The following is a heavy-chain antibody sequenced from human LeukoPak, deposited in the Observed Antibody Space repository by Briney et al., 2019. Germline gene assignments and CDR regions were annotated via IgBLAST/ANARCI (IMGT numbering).Heavy chain of an antibody. D-gene: IGHD1-1*01. J-gene: IGHJ4*02. V-gene: IGHV4-34*01. Sequence: SETLSLTCAVYGGPFSDYYWSWIRQPPGKGLEWIGEINHSGSTNYNPSLKSRVTISVDTSKNQFSLNLSSVSAADTAVYYCARGLEGRSNYFDYWGQGTLVTVSS. CDR1: GGPFSDYY. CDR3: ARGLEGRSNYFDY. CDR2: INHSGST.